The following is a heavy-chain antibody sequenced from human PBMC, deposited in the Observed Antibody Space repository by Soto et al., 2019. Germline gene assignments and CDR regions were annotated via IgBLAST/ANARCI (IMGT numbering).Heavy chain of an antibody. J-gene: IGHJ3*02. CDR3: ARVAAAGLELDAFDI. Sequence: QVQLVQSGAEVKKPGASVKVSCKASGYTFTSYAMHWVRQAPGQRLEWMGWMNAGNGNTKYSQKFQGRVTITRDTSASTAYMELSSLRSEDTAVYYCARVAAAGLELDAFDIWGQGTMVTVSS. CDR1: GYTFTSYA. CDR2: MNAGNGNT. D-gene: IGHD6-13*01. V-gene: IGHV1-3*01.